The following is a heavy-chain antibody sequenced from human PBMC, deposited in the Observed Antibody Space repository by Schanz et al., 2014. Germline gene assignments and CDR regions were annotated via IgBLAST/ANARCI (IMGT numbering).Heavy chain of an antibody. J-gene: IGHJ6*02. V-gene: IGHV4-39*01. D-gene: IGHD2-15*01. CDR3: ARQERGIWGHNGMDV. CDR2: SHYGGKT. Sequence: QLQLQESGPGLVKPSETLSLTCTVSGGSVSSSYFYWGWIRQPPGKGLEWIGSSHYGGKTYFNPSPKSRVTMCVDTSRTQFPLKLISVTAADTAIYYCARQERGIWGHNGMDVWGQGTLVTVSS. CDR1: GGSVSSSYFY.